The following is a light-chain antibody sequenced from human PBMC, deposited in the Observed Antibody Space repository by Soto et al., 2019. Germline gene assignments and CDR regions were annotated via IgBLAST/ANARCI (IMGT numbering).Light chain of an antibody. Sequence: EIVLTQSPATLSLSPGERATLSCRASQSVSSYLAWYQQKPGQAPRLLIYDASNRATGIPARFSGSGSGTDFTPTISSREPEDFAVYFCQLGSNWNTFGQGTRWEIK. CDR3: QLGSNWNT. CDR2: DAS. J-gene: IGKJ5*01. CDR1: QSVSSY. V-gene: IGKV3-11*01.